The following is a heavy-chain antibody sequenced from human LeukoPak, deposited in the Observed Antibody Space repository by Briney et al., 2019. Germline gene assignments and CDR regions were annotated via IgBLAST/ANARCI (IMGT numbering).Heavy chain of an antibody. D-gene: IGHD3-3*01. Sequence: GGSLRLSCAASGFTFDDYAMHWVRQAPGKGLEWVSGISWNSGSIGYADSVKGRFTISRDNAKNSLYLQMNSLRAEDTALYYCAKDRTIFGVFIMASHFDYWGQGTLVTVSS. CDR2: ISWNSGSI. V-gene: IGHV3-9*01. J-gene: IGHJ4*02. CDR3: AKDRTIFGVFIMASHFDY. CDR1: GFTFDDYA.